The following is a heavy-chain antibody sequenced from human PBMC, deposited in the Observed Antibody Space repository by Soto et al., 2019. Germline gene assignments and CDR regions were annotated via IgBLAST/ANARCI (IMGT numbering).Heavy chain of an antibody. CDR1: SYTFTSYY. Sequence: SAKVSCKPSSYTFTSYYMHWVRQAPVQGLEWMGIINPSGGSTSYAQKFQGRVTMTRDTSTSTVYMELRSLRSEDTAVYSCARYPTKISSIAARYFDYWGQGTLVTVYS. CDR3: ARYPTKISSIAARYFDY. CDR2: INPSGGST. D-gene: IGHD6-6*01. J-gene: IGHJ4*02. V-gene: IGHV1-46*01.